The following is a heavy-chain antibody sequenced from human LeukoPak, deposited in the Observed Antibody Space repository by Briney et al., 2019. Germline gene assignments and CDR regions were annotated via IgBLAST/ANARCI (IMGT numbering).Heavy chain of an antibody. CDR2: MNPNSGNT. CDR3: ARAVTTVDGMDV. D-gene: IGHD4-23*01. V-gene: IGHV1-8*01. J-gene: IGHJ6*02. Sequence: ASVKVSCKASGYTFTSYDINWVRQATAQGLEWMGWMNPNSGNTGYAQKFQGRVTMTRNTSISTAYMELSSLRSEDTAVYYCARAVTTVDGMDVWGQGTTVTVSS. CDR1: GYTFTSYD.